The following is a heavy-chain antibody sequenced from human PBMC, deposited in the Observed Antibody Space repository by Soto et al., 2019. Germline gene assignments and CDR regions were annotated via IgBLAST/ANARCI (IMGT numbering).Heavy chain of an antibody. CDR3: AKAPPLSSGYYPAGYYFDY. J-gene: IGHJ4*02. CDR1: GFTFSSYA. CDR2: ISGSGGST. D-gene: IGHD3-22*01. Sequence: EVQLLESGGGLVQPGGSLRLSCAASGFTFSSYAMSWVRQAPGKGLKWVSAISGSGGSTYYADSVKGRFTISRDNSKNTLYLQMNSLRAEDTAVYYCAKAPPLSSGYYPAGYYFDYWGQGTLVTVSS. V-gene: IGHV3-23*01.